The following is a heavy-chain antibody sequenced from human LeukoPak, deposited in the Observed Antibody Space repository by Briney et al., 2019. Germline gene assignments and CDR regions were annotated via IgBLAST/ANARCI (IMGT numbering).Heavy chain of an antibody. J-gene: IGHJ4*02. CDR1: GFIFSDYY. V-gene: IGHV3-11*06. CDR3: ARLHSTAAAGTYDY. CDR2: ISSDSSYT. D-gene: IGHD6-13*01. Sequence: PGGSPRLSCAASGFIFSDYYMTWIRQAPGKGLDWISYISSDSSYTRYADSVKGRFTVSRDNAKNSLYLQMNSLRAEDTAVYYCARLHSTAAAGTYDYWGQGTLVTVSS.